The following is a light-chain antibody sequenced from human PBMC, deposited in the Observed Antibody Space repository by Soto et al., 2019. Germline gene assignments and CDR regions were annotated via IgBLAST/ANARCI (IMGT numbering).Light chain of an antibody. CDR2: GAT. Sequence: DIQMTQSPSSLSASVGDRVTIECRASQDISTSLAWFQQEPGKAPRTLIYGATYRQTGVPSKFSGSGSGTHFTLTINSLQPEDFATYDCQQYETYPITFGQGTRLEIK. CDR1: QDISTS. J-gene: IGKJ5*01. CDR3: QQYETYPIT. V-gene: IGKV1-16*02.